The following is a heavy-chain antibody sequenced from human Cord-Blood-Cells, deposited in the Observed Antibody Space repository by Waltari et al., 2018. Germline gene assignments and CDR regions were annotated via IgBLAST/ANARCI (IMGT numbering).Heavy chain of an antibody. V-gene: IGHV1-2*04. D-gene: IGHD3-10*01. CDR3: ARKRGHDAFDI. CDR1: GYTFPAYY. J-gene: IGHJ3*02. Sequence: QVPLVQSGAEVKKPGASAKVSCKASGYTFPAYYMHWVRQAPGQGLEWMGWINPNSGGTNYAQKFQGWVTMTRDTSISTAYMELSRLRSDDTAVYYCARKRGHDAFDIWGQGTMVTVSS. CDR2: INPNSGGT.